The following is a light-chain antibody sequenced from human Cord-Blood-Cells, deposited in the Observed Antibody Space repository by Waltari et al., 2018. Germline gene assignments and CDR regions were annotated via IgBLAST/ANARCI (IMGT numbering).Light chain of an antibody. Sequence: GDRVTITCRASQSISSWFAWYQQKPGKAPKPLIYKASSLESGVPSRFSGSGTGTEFTLTISSLQPDAFATYYCQQYNSYWTFGQGTKVEIK. J-gene: IGKJ1*01. CDR3: QQYNSYWT. V-gene: IGKV1-5*03. CDR1: QSISSW. CDR2: KAS.